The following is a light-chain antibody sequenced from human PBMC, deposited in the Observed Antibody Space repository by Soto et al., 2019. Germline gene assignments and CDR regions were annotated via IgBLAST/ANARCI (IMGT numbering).Light chain of an antibody. CDR1: QSISNY. V-gene: IGKV1-39*01. J-gene: IGKJ4*01. Sequence: DIQMTQSPSSLSASVGDRVTLTCRASQSISNYLNWFQVKSGRGPKLLISGASTLQDGVPSRFSGSGSGSDFTLTISNLQREDFAVYYCQQCYSPLLTFGGGTRVEIK. CDR3: QQCYSPLLT. CDR2: GAS.